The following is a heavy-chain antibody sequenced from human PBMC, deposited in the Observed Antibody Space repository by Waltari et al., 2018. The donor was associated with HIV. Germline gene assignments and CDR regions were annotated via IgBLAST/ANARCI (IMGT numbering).Heavy chain of an antibody. CDR2: IGGGGGST. J-gene: IGHJ4*02. D-gene: IGHD6-13*01. V-gene: IGHV3-23*04. CDR3: AKVRIARSSGRGSDFDY. Sequence: EVRLVESGGGLVQPGGSLRLSYAASGFTFSDGPMSRVRRTQGRGLEWVSGIGGGGGSTHYADSVKGRFIISRDNSKNTLYLQMSSLRADDTAVYYCAKVRIARSSGRGSDFDYWGQGTLVTVSS. CDR1: GFTFSDGP.